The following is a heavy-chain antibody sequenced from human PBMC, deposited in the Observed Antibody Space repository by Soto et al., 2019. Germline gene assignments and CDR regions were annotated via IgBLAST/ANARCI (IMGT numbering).Heavy chain of an antibody. J-gene: IGHJ5*02. Sequence: SETLSLTCTVSGGSISSGGYYWSWIRQHPGKGLEWIGYIYYSGSTYYNPSLKSRVTISVDTSKNQFSLKLSSVTAADTAVYYCARDRAGTTSTGSDPLGQGTLVTV. CDR3: ARDRAGTTSTGSDP. V-gene: IGHV4-31*03. D-gene: IGHD1-7*01. CDR1: GGSISSGGYY. CDR2: IYYSGST.